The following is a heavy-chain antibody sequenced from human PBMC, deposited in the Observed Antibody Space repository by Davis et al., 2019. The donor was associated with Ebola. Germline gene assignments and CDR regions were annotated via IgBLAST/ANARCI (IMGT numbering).Heavy chain of an antibody. D-gene: IGHD6-13*01. CDR2: ISSSSSYI. CDR1: GFTFSSYS. Sequence: GESLKISCAASGFTFSSYSMNWVRQAPGKGLEWVSSISSSSSYIYYADSLKGRFTISRDNAKNSLYLQMNTLRAEDTAVYYCAKGDSSSWVDAFDIWGQGTMVTVSS. J-gene: IGHJ3*02. V-gene: IGHV3-21*01. CDR3: AKGDSSSWVDAFDI.